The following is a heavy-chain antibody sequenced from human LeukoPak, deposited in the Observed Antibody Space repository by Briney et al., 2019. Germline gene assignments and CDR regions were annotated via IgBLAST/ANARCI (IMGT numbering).Heavy chain of an antibody. CDR2: INPSGGST. CDR1: GYTFTSYY. V-gene: IGHV1-46*01. J-gene: IGHJ4*02. CDR3: ARGGSSSEFDY. D-gene: IGHD6-6*01. Sequence: ASVKVSCKASGYTFTSYYMHWVRQAPGQGLEWMGIINPSGGSTTYAQKSQGRVTMTRDTSTSTVYMEVSSLRSQDRAVYYCARGGSSSEFDYWGQGTLVTVSS.